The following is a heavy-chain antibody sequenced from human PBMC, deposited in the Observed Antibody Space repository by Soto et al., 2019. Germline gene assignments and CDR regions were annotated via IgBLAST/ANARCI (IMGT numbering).Heavy chain of an antibody. CDR2: ISYDGSNK. V-gene: IGHV3-30*03. J-gene: IGHJ6*02. Sequence: GGSLRLSCAASGFTFSSYGMHWVRQAPGKGLEWVAVISYDGSNKYYADSVKGRFTISRDNSKNTLYLQMNSLRAEDTAVYYCARDMEKHLIIWDYYYGMDVWGQGTTVPVSS. CDR3: ARDMEKHLIIWDYYYGMDV. D-gene: IGHD1-1*01. CDR1: GFTFSSYG.